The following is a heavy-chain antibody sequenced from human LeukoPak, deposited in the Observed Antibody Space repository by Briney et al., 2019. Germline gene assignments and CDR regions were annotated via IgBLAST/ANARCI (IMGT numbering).Heavy chain of an antibody. CDR3: ARNFGIVATTDDAFDI. Sequence: PGGSLRLSCAASGFTFSSYGMHWVRQAPGKGLEWVAVIWYDGSNKYYADSVKGRFTISRDNSKNTLYLQMNSLRAEDTAVYYCARNFGIVATTDDAFDIWGQGTMVTVSS. CDR2: IWYDGSNK. D-gene: IGHD5-12*01. J-gene: IGHJ3*02. V-gene: IGHV3-33*01. CDR1: GFTFSSYG.